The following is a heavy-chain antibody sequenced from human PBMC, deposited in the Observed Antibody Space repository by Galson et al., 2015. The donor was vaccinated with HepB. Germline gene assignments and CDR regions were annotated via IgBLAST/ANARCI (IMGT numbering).Heavy chain of an antibody. CDR3: ARGPGLDFDY. D-gene: IGHD3-22*01. J-gene: IGHJ4*02. V-gene: IGHV3-21*01. CDR2: IGSNSSYI. CDR1: GFTFSSYS. Sequence: SLRLSCAASGFTFSSYSMNWVRQAPGKGLEWVSSIGSNSSYIYYADSVKGRFTISRGNAKNSLYLQMNSLRAEDTAVYYCARGPGLDFDYWGQGTLVTVSS.